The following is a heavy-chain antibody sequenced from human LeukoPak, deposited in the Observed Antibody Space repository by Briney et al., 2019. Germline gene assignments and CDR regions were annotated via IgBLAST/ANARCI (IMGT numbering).Heavy chain of an antibody. J-gene: IGHJ6*04. CDR2: INPNSGGT. CDR3: ARLSLVDTAMVTSDV. CDR1: GYIFTGYY. D-gene: IGHD5-18*01. V-gene: IGHV1-2*02. Sequence: ASVKVSCKASGYIFTGYYMHWVRQAPGQGLEWMGWINPNSGGTNYAQKFQGRVTMTRDTSISTAYMELSRLRSDDTAVYYCARLSLVDTAMVTSDVWGKGTTVTVSS.